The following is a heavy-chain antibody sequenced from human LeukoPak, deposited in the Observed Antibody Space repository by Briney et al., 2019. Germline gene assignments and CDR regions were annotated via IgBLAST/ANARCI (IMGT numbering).Heavy chain of an antibody. J-gene: IGHJ4*02. CDR2: IYYSGST. D-gene: IGHD3-10*01. Sequence: SETLSLTCTVSGGSISSSSYYWGWIRQPPGKGLEWIGSIYYSGSTYYNPSLKSRLTISVDTSKNQFSLKLSSVTAPDTAVYYCARDPYYYGSGSYSQSFDYWGQGTLVTVSS. V-gene: IGHV4-39*07. CDR1: GGSISSSSYY. CDR3: ARDPYYYGSGSYSQSFDY.